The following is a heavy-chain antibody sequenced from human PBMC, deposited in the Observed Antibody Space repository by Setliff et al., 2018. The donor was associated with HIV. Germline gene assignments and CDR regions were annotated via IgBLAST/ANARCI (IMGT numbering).Heavy chain of an antibody. V-gene: IGHV4-39*07. Sequence: PSETLSLTCTVSGGSISSSSYYWGWIRQPPGKGLEWIGSIYQTGSTNYNPSLKSRVTVSLDMSKNQFSLKLTSVTAADTAVYYCARGHCSGTNCYGVDYYGMDVWGQGTTVTVSS. CDR1: GGSISSSSYY. CDR2: IYQTGST. J-gene: IGHJ6*02. CDR3: ARGHCSGTNCYGVDYYGMDV. D-gene: IGHD2-2*01.